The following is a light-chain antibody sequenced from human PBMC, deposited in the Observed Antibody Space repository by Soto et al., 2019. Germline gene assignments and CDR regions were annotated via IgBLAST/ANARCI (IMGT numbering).Light chain of an antibody. CDR3: SSYTTISTLKVV. Sequence: QSALTQPASVSGSPGQSITISCTGTSSDVGGYNYVSWYQQHPGKAPKLMIYEVSNRPSGVSNRFSGSKSGNTASLTISGLQGEDEADYYCSSYTTISTLKVVFGGGTKVTVL. J-gene: IGLJ2*01. CDR1: SSDVGGYNY. V-gene: IGLV2-14*01. CDR2: EVS.